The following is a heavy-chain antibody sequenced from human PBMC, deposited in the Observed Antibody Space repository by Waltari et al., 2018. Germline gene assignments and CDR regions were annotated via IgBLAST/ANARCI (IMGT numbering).Heavy chain of an antibody. CDR3: ASYVRYYDSSGYYGAFDY. CDR2: LYYSGST. Sequence: QVQLQESGPGLVKPSQTLSLTCTVSGGSISRCGYYWSWLRQHPGKGLEWIGSLYYSGSTYYNPSLKSRVTIAVDTSKNQFSLKLSSVTAADTAVYYCASYVRYYDSSGYYGAFDYWGQGTLVTVSS. J-gene: IGHJ4*02. CDR1: GGSISRCGYY. D-gene: IGHD3-22*01. V-gene: IGHV4-31*03.